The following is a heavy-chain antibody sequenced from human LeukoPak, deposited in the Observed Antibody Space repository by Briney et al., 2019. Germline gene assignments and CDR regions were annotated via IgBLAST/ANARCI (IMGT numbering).Heavy chain of an antibody. CDR1: GAPISPYY. J-gene: IGHJ4*02. CDR3: ARGTKTGNTGYDWDY. CDR2: IYYSGST. D-gene: IGHD5-12*01. V-gene: IGHV4-59*01. Sequence: SETLSLTCTVSGAPISPYYWSWIRQPPGRGLEYIGYIYYSGSTNYNPSLKSRVTISVDTSANQFSLKLSSVTAADTAVYYCARGTKTGNTGYDWDYWGQGSVVTVS.